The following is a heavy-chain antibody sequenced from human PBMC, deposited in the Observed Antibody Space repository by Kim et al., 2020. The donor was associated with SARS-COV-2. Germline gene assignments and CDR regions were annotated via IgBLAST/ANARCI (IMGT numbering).Heavy chain of an antibody. CDR3: AGTARGANCDY. V-gene: IGHV4-4*09. D-gene: IGHD1-26*01. Sequence: NYTPALRGRVTISVDTPKNQFSLKLSSVTAADTAVYYCAGTARGANCDYWGRGALVTVSS. J-gene: IGHJ4*02.